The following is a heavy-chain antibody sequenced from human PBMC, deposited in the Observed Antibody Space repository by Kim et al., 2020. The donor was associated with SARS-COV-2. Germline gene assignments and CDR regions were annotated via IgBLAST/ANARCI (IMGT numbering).Heavy chain of an antibody. V-gene: IGHV3-30-3*01. Sequence: GGSLRLSCAASGFTFSSYAMHWVRQAPGKGLEWVAVISYDGSNKYYADSVKGRFTISRDNSKNTLYLQMNSLRAEDTAVYYCARKGSDLWGQGTLVTVSS. CDR2: ISYDGSNK. J-gene: IGHJ5*02. CDR1: GFTFSSYA. D-gene: IGHD2-15*01. CDR3: ARKGSDL.